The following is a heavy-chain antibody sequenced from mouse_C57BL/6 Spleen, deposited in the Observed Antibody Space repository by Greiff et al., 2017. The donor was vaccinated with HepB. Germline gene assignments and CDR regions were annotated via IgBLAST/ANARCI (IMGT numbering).Heavy chain of an antibody. Sequence: QVQLKQPGAELVMPGASVKLSCKASGYTFTGYWMHWVKQRPGQGLEWIGEIDPSDSYTNYNQKFKGKSTLTVDKSSSTAYMQLSSLTSEDSAVYYCARRRGYGSSYGYFDFWGTGTTVTVSS. CDR3: ARRRGYGSSYGYFDF. J-gene: IGHJ1*03. V-gene: IGHV1-69*01. D-gene: IGHD1-1*01. CDR2: IDPSDSYT. CDR1: GYTFTGYW.